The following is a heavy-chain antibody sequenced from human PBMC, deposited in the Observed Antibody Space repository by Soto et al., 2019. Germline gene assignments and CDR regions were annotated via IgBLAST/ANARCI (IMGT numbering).Heavy chain of an antibody. CDR2: ISGSGGST. CDR3: AKDRDIVVVPSAMRLNWFDP. CDR1: GFTFSSYA. J-gene: IGHJ5*02. D-gene: IGHD2-2*01. Sequence: GGSLRLSCAASGFTFSSYAMSWFRQAPGKGLEWVSAISGSGGSTYYADSVKGRFTISRDNSKNTLYLQMNSLRAEDTAVYYCAKDRDIVVVPSAMRLNWFDPWGQGTLVTVSS. V-gene: IGHV3-23*01.